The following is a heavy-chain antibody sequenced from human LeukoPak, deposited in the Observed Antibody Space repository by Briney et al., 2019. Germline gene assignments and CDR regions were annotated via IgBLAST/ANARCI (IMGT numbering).Heavy chain of an antibody. CDR3: ARVSYSNYFDY. V-gene: IGHV3-11*01. Sequence: GGSLRLSCAASGFTFSDYYMSWIRQAPGKGLEWVSYISSSGSTIYYADSVKGRFTIFRDNAKNSLYLQMNSLRAEDTAVYYCARVSYSNYFDYWGQGTLVTVSS. J-gene: IGHJ4*02. CDR2: ISSSGSTI. CDR1: GFTFSDYY. D-gene: IGHD4-11*01.